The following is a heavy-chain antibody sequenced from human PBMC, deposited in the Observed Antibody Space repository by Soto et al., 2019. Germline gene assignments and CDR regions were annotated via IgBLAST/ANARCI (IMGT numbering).Heavy chain of an antibody. V-gene: IGHV3-74*01. CDR1: GFTFSSHW. Sequence: GGSLRLSCAASGFTFSSHWMHWVRQAPGKGLVWVSRINSDGSSTSYADSVKGRFTISRDNAKNTLYLQMTSLRADDTAVYYCARGSVVGATGDYWGQGTLVTVSS. D-gene: IGHD1-26*01. J-gene: IGHJ4*02. CDR3: ARGSVVGATGDY. CDR2: INSDGSST.